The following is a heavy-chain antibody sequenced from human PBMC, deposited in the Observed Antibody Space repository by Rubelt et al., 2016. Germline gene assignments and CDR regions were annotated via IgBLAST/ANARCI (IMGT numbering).Heavy chain of an antibody. CDR3: ARGYCSSANCLFNWFDP. Sequence: QVQLVQSGAEVKKPGASVKVSCKASGYTFTTYGISWVRQAPGQGLEWMGWLRTYNGNTNYAQKRPGRVTMTTEESTSTAYMELRSLRADDTAMYFCARGYCSSANCLFNWFDPWGQGTLVTVSS. D-gene: IGHD2-2*01. V-gene: IGHV1-18*01. CDR2: LRTYNGNT. CDR1: GYTFTTYG. J-gene: IGHJ5*02.